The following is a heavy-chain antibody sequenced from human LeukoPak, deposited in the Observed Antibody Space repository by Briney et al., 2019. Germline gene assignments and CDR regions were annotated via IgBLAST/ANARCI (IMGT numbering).Heavy chain of an antibody. D-gene: IGHD3-22*01. Sequence: KSSETLSLTCAVYGGSLNDYLWSWIRQPPGQGLEWIGEVGHSGTTNYNPSLKSRVTISVDTSKNQFSLKLTSVTAADTAVYYCARGNYYDPDWFDPWGQGTLVTVSS. CDR3: ARGNYYDPDWFDP. V-gene: IGHV4-34*01. J-gene: IGHJ5*02. CDR1: GGSLNDYL. CDR2: VGHSGTT.